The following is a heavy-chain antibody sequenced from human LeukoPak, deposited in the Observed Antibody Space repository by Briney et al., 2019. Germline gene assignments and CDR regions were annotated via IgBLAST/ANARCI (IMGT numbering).Heavy chain of an antibody. CDR3: VKGLDYSSSQMDS. V-gene: IGHV3-64*05. J-gene: IGHJ4*02. CDR1: GFTFKSYA. Sequence: GGSLRLSRSASGFTFKSYAMHWVRQAPGKGLEYVSSINTNGANTYYADSVKGRFTISRDNSRNTVYVQMNSLTPEDTAVYYCVKGLDYSSSQMDSWGQGTLVTVSS. D-gene: IGHD6-6*01. CDR2: INTNGANT.